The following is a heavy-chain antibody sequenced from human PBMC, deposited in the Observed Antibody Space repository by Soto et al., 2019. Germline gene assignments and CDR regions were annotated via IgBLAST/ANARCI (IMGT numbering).Heavy chain of an antibody. V-gene: IGHV3-23*01. D-gene: IGHD3-9*01. CDR3: AKAGGYDILTGYRNRFDP. CDR1: GFTFTSYA. Sequence: GGSLRVSCAASGFTFTSYAMSWVRQAPGKGLEWVSGISGGGGSTYYAASVKGRFTISRDNSKSTLYLQMNSLGAEDTAVYYCAKAGGYDILTGYRNRFDPWGQGTRVTVSS. J-gene: IGHJ5*02. CDR2: ISGGGGST.